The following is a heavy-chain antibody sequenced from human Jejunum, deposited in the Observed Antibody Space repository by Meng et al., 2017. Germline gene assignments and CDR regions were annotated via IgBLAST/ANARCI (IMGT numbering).Heavy chain of an antibody. CDR3: ARGAVDFDY. CDR2: IIPISGTT. J-gene: IGHJ4*02. CDR1: GCTFTSYA. Sequence: VQLESTGAEEKKPGSSVKVSCKTSGCTFTSYAITWVRQAPGQGLEWMGGIIPISGTTKYAQKLQGRVTITADTSTSTAYMELSSLTSEDTAVYYCARGAVDFDYWGQGTLVTVSS. V-gene: IGHV1-69*06.